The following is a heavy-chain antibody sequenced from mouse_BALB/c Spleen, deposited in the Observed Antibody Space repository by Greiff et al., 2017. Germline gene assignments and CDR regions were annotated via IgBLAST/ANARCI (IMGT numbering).Heavy chain of an antibody. D-gene: IGHD1-1*01. CDR1: GYTFTSYY. J-gene: IGHJ2*01. Sequence: VKLMESGAELVKPGASVKLSCKASGYTFTSYYMYWVKQRPGQGLEWIGEINPSNGGTNFNEKFKSKATLTVDKSSSTAYMQLSSLTSEDSAVYYCTRWGYGSSYEGYFDYWGQGTTLTVSS. V-gene: IGHV1S81*02. CDR3: TRWGYGSSYEGYFDY. CDR2: INPSNGGT.